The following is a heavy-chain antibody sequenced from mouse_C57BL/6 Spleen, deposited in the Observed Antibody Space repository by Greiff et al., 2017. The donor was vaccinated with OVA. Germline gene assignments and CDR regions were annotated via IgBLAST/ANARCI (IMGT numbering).Heavy chain of an antibody. CDR1: GYTFTGYW. CDR3: ARQNWDYFDY. D-gene: IGHD4-1*01. V-gene: IGHV1-64*01. J-gene: IGHJ2*01. Sequence: QVQLQQPGAELVKPGASVKLSCKASGYTFTGYWMHWVKQRPGQGLEWIGMIHPNSGSTNYNEKFKSKATLTVDKSSSPAYMQLSSLTSEDSAVYYCARQNWDYFDYWGQGTTLTVSS. CDR2: IHPNSGST.